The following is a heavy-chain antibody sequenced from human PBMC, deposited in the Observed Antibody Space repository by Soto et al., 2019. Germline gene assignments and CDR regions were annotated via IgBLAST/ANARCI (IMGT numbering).Heavy chain of an antibody. D-gene: IGHD2-2*01. CDR3: VRNLVVTPDSVWFDP. V-gene: IGHV3-74*03. CDR1: GFTFTNYW. J-gene: IGHJ5*02. Sequence: EVQLVESGGGLVQPGGSLRLSCVASGFTFTNYWMHWVRQAPGKGLVWVSRISSDGTYIQYGDSVRGRFTISRDNAKNTVCLQMNSLRAEDTAVYSRVRNLVVTPDSVWFDPWGPGTLVTVSS. CDR2: ISSDGTYI.